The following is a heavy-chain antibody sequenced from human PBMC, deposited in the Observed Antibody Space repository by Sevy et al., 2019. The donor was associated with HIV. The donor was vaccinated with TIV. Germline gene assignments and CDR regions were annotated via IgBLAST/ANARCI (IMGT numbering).Heavy chain of an antibody. CDR2: ISYDGRNK. Sequence: GGSLRLSCAASGFKFSDYAVHWVRQAPGKGLEWVAVISYDGRNKYYADSVEGRFTISRDNSKNTLYLQMNNLRAEDTAVYSCARRVYCTGDSCYTGRGALDLWGQGTMVTVSS. J-gene: IGHJ3*01. V-gene: IGHV3-30*04. CDR1: GFKFSDYA. D-gene: IGHD2-15*01. CDR3: ARRVYCTGDSCYTGRGALDL.